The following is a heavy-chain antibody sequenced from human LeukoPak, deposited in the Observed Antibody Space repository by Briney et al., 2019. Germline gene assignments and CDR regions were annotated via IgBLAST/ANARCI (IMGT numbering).Heavy chain of an antibody. D-gene: IGHD1-26*01. CDR2: ISWTGDGA. CDR1: GFTFGAYV. CDR3: VKDAPNGSVDY. Sequence: GGSLRLSCAASGFTFGAYVMHWVRQSPGKGLEWVAVISWTGDGAAYADSVRGRFTISRDNAKNSLYLQMNSLRPEDTAFYYCVKDAPNGSVDYWGQGTLVTVSS. V-gene: IGHV3-9*01. J-gene: IGHJ4*02.